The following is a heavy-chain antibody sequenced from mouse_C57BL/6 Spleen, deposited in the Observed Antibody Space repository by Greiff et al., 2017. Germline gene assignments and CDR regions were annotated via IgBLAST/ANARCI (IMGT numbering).Heavy chain of an antibody. Sequence: EVQLQQSGPELVKPGASVKIPCKASGYTFTDYNMDWVKQSHGKSLEWIGDINPNNGGTIYNQKFKGKATLTVDKSSSTAYMELRSLTSEDTAVYYCAINGDYYGSSYGYFDVWGTGTTVTVSS. J-gene: IGHJ1*03. CDR3: AINGDYYGSSYGYFDV. CDR2: INPNNGGT. V-gene: IGHV1-18*01. D-gene: IGHD1-1*01. CDR1: GYTFTDYN.